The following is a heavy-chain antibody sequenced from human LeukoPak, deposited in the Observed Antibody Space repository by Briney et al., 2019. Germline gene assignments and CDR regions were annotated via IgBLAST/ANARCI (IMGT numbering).Heavy chain of an antibody. J-gene: IGHJ4*02. CDR1: GFTFSSYA. D-gene: IGHD6-19*01. CDR3: AGGQQWLIDY. CDR2: IRYDGSNK. V-gene: IGHV3-30*02. Sequence: GGSLRLSCAASGFTFSSYAMSWVRQAPGKGLEWVAFIRYDGSNKYYADSVKGRFTISRDNSKNTLYLQMNSLRAEDTAVYYCAGGQQWLIDYWGQGTLVTVSS.